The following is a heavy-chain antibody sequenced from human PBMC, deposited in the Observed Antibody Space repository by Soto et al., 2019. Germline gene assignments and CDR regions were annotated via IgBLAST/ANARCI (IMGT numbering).Heavy chain of an antibody. V-gene: IGHV1-18*01. CDR1: GYTFTSYD. Sequence: GASVKVPCKASGYTFTSYDINWVRHATGQGLEWMGWISAYTGNTNYAQKFQGRVTMPTNTSTSTAYMELRSMRSDDKAVHYCARVDTAMATYYYYGMDVWGQGTTVTVSS. D-gene: IGHD5-18*01. CDR3: ARVDTAMATYYYYGMDV. J-gene: IGHJ6*02. CDR2: ISAYTGNT.